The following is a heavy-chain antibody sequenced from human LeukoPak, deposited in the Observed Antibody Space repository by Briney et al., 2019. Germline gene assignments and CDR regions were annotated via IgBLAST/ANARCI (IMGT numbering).Heavy chain of an antibody. CDR3: YVSGWTEDIDN. V-gene: IGHV3-64D*09. Sequence: PGGSLRLSCSASGFTFSTYAMHWVRQAPGKGLEYVSAINSNGDSTYYADSVKGRFTISRDNSKNTLYLQMSSLRGEDTAVYYCYVSGWTEDIDNWGQGTLVTVSS. CDR1: GFTFSTYA. D-gene: IGHD6-19*01. CDR2: INSNGDST. J-gene: IGHJ4*02.